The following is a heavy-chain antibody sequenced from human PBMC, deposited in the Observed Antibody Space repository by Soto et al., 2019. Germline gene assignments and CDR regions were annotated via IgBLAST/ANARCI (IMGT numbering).Heavy chain of an antibody. V-gene: IGHV3-11*01. D-gene: IGHD2-21*01. CDR2: ISSTGTTI. CDR3: ARELRFVYLHCSFDS. J-gene: IGHJ4*02. CDR1: GFTFGDYY. Sequence: PGGSLRLSCETSGFTFGDYYMSWIRQAPGRGLEWVSLISSTGTTIYYADSVKGRFTISRDNVRSTLFLMMNNLRSEDTAVYYCARELRFVYLHCSFDSWCQGTLVTVSS.